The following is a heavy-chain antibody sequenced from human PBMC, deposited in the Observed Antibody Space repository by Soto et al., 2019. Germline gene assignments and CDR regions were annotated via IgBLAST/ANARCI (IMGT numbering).Heavy chain of an antibody. J-gene: IGHJ5*02. D-gene: IGHD1-26*01. CDR1: GYSFTSYW. V-gene: IGHV5-10-1*01. Sequence: GESLKISCKGSGYSFTSYWISWVRQMPGKGLEWMVRIDPSDSYTNYSPSFQGHVTIPADKSISTAYLQWSSLKASDTAMYYCASSPGGSYLNWFDTWGQGTLVTVSS. CDR3: ASSPGGSYLNWFDT. CDR2: IDPSDSYT.